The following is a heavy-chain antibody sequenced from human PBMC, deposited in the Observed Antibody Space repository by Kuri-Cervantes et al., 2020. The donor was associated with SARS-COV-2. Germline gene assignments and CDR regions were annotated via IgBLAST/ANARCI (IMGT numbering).Heavy chain of an antibody. Sequence: GSLRLSCAVYGGSFSGYYWSWIRQPPGKGLEWIGEINHSGSTNYNPSLKSRVTISVDKSKNQFSLKLSSVTAADTAVYYCARDGPLAAAGINWFDPWGQGTLVTVSS. CDR2: INHSGST. CDR3: ARDGPLAAAGINWFDP. V-gene: IGHV4-34*01. CDR1: GGSFSGYY. J-gene: IGHJ5*02. D-gene: IGHD6-13*01.